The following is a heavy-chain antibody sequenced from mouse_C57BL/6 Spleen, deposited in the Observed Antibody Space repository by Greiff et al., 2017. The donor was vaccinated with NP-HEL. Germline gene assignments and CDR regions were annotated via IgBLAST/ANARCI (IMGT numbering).Heavy chain of an antibody. CDR2: IYPGNSDT. V-gene: IGHV1-5*01. J-gene: IGHJ2*01. D-gene: IGHD1-1*01. Sequence: VQLQQSGTVLARPGASVKMSCKTSGYTFTSYWMHWVKQRPGQGLEWLGAIYPGNSDTSYNQKFKGKAKLTAVTSASTAYMELSSLTNEDSAVYYCTVTTVVARGYFDYWGQGTTLTVSS. CDR1: GYTFTSYW. CDR3: TVTTVVARGYFDY.